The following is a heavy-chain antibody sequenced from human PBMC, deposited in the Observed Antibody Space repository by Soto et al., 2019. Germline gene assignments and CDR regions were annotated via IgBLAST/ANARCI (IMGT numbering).Heavy chain of an antibody. J-gene: IGHJ2*01. D-gene: IGHD5-18*01. CDR3: ARDPLWVTAMVLWYFYL. CDR2: ISYDGSTK. CDR1: GFTFSSYA. V-gene: IGHV3-30-3*01. Sequence: QVQLVESGGGVVQPGRSLRLSCAASGFTFSSYAMHWVRQAPGKGLEWVAVISYDGSTKFYADSVKGRFTISRDNSKNTLLRRMNSLIAEDTAWYYCARDPLWVTAMVLWYFYLWGRGNLVTVSS.